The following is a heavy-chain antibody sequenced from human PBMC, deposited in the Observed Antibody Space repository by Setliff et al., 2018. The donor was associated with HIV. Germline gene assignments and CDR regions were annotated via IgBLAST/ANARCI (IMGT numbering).Heavy chain of an antibody. V-gene: IGHV4-4*07. CDR2: IYTGGST. Sequence: PSETLSLTCSVSGGSISDYYWSWVRQPAGKGLEWIGRIYTGGSTKFNPSLRSRVTKSVDTSKSQFSLKLNSVAAADTAVYYCARVFPPIRGAPFGTPPGAFDIWGQGTMVTVSS. D-gene: IGHD2-15*01. CDR1: GGSISDYY. J-gene: IGHJ3*02. CDR3: ARVFPPIRGAPFGTPPGAFDI.